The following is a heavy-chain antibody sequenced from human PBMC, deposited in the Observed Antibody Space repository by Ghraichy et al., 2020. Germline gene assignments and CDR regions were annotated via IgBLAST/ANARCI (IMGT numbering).Heavy chain of an antibody. CDR2: ISGSGGST. Sequence: GDSLNISCAASGFTFSSYAMSWVRQAPGKGLEWVSAISGSGGSTYYADSVKGRFTISRDNSKNTLYLQMNSLRAEDTAVYYRAKGGRQIVVVPAAIQLDYWGQGTLVTVSS. CDR1: GFTFSSYA. J-gene: IGHJ4*02. D-gene: IGHD2-2*01. CDR3: AKGGRQIVVVPAAIQLDY. V-gene: IGHV3-23*01.